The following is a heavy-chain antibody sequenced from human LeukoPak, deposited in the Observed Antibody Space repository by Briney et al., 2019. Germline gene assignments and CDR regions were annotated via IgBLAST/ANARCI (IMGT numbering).Heavy chain of an antibody. CDR3: ARVLEGYCSGGSCKLFDY. D-gene: IGHD2-15*01. V-gene: IGHV4-30-4*01. Sequence: KPSQTLSLTCTDSGGSISSGDYYWSWIRQPPGKGLEWIGYIYYSGSTYYNPSLKSRVTISVDTSKNQFSLKLSSVTAADTAVYYCARVLEGYCSGGSCKLFDYWGQGTLVTVSS. CDR1: GGSISSGDYY. J-gene: IGHJ4*02. CDR2: IYYSGST.